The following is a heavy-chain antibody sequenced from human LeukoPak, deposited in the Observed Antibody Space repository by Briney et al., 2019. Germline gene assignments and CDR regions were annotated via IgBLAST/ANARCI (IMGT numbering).Heavy chain of an antibody. Sequence: SETLSLTCTVSGGSISSSYWSWVRQPPGKGLEWIGYIDNSGSANYNPSLKSRVTISLDTPKSQFSLKLSSVTAADTAVYYCARAPLYSGGSGWSIYYFYAMDVWGQGTTVTVSS. J-gene: IGHJ6*02. D-gene: IGHD6-19*01. CDR3: ARAPLYSGGSGWSIYYFYAMDV. V-gene: IGHV4-59*01. CDR2: IDNSGSA. CDR1: GGSISSSY.